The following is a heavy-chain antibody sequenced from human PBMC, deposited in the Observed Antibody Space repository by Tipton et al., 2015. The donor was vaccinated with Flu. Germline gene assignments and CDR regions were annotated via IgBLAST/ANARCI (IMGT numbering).Heavy chain of an antibody. CDR1: GYSITTGYY. CDR2: IYQSGGT. D-gene: IGHD4-11*01. J-gene: IGHJ5*02. V-gene: IGHV4-38-2*02. Sequence: TLSLTCNVSGYSITTGYYWGWIRQPPGKGLEWIGNIYQSGGTYYNPSLRSRVTISLVTSKIQFSLRLTSVTAADTAVYFCARRDFSNYVSEPKNWFDLWGQGTQVTVSS. CDR3: ARRDFSNYVSEPKNWFDL.